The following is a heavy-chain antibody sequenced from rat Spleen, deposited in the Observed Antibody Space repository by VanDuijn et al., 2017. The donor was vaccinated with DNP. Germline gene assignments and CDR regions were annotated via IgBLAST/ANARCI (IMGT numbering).Heavy chain of an antibody. Sequence: QVQLKESGPGLVQPSETLSLTCTVSGFSLTSYSVSWVRQPSGKGPEWMGRMWYDGDTAYNSALKSRLSISRDTSKNQVFLKMNSVDTEDTAMYFCARSRTGMTGWFGYWGQGTLVTVSS. D-gene: IGHD1-7*01. V-gene: IGHV2-34*01. CDR3: ARSRTGMTGWFGY. CDR2: MWYDGDT. J-gene: IGHJ3*01. CDR1: GFSLTSYS.